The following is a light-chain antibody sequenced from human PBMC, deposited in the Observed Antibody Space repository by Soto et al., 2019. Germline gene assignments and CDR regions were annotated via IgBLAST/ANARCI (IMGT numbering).Light chain of an antibody. CDR3: QQSYSTTFT. V-gene: IGKV1-39*01. CDR1: QSISSY. CDR2: AAS. Sequence: DIQMTQSPSSLSASVGDIVTITCRASQSISSYLNWYQQKPGKAPKLLIYAASSLQSGVPSRFSGSGSGTDLTITISSMKTEDFETYYCQQSYSTTFTFGQGTRLEIK. J-gene: IGKJ5*01.